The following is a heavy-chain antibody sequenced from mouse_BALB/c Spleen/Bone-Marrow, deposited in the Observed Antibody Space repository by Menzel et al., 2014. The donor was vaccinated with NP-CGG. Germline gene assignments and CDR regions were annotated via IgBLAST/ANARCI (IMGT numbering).Heavy chain of an antibody. CDR3: ARGWLLSWFDY. D-gene: IGHD2-3*01. V-gene: IGHV1S29*02. CDR2: IYPYNGGT. Sequence: VQLKDSGPELVKPGASVKISCKASGYTFTDYNMHWVKQSHGRSLEWIGYIYPYNGGTGYNQKFKSKATLTVDNSSSTAYMELRSLTSEDSAVYYCARGWLLSWFDYWGQGTLVTVSA. CDR1: GYTFTDYN. J-gene: IGHJ3*01.